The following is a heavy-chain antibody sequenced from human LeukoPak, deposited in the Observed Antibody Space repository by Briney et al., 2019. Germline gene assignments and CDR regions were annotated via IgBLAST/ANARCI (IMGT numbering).Heavy chain of an antibody. D-gene: IGHD5-18*01. V-gene: IGHV4-59*01. CDR3: AREGSAMDFDY. CDR1: GGSINSYY. J-gene: IGHJ4*02. Sequence: SETLSLTCTVSGGSINSYYWSWIRQPPGKGLEWIGYIYYSGSTNYNPSLKSRVTISVDTSKNQFSLKLSSVTAADTAVYYCAREGSAMDFDYWGQGTLVTVSS. CDR2: IYYSGST.